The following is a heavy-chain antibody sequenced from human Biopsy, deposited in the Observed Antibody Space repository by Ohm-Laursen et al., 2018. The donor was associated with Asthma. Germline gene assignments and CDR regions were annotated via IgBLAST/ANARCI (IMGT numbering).Heavy chain of an antibody. CDR3: ARKAGSCISRTCYSLDF. CDR2: INSVFGTT. V-gene: IGHV1-69*13. CDR1: GGTFNTYV. Sequence: EASVKVSCKSLGGTFNTYVIGWVRQAPGQGLEGMGGINSVFGTTTYPQKFQDRVTITADDSTSTVYMELSSLRSEDTAVYYCARKAGSCISRTCYSLDFWGQGTLVTVSS. D-gene: IGHD2-2*01. J-gene: IGHJ4*02.